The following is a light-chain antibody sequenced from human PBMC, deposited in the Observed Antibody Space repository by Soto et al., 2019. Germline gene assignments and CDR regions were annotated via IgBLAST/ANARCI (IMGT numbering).Light chain of an antibody. CDR3: QQYGSSPRT. V-gene: IGKV3-20*01. CDR1: QSLSSIY. J-gene: IGKJ1*01. CDR2: RTS. Sequence: EIVFTQSPGTLSLSPGQGATLSCRASQSLSSIYLAWYQQKPGQAPRLLIYRTSSRATGIPDRFSGSESETDFTLTISRLEPDDSAVYYCQQYGSSPRTFGPGTKVDIK.